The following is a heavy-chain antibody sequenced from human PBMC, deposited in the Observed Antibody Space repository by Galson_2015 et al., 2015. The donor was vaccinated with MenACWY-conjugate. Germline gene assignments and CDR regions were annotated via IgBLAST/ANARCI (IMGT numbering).Heavy chain of an antibody. CDR1: GGSISSYY. Sequence: ETLSLTCTVSGGSISSYYWSWIRQPPGKGLEWIGYIYYSGSTNYNPSLKSRVTISVDTSKNQFSLKLSSVTAADTAVYYCARVRYYYGMDVWGQGTTVTVSS. J-gene: IGHJ6*02. CDR3: ARVRYYYGMDV. CDR2: IYYSGST. V-gene: IGHV4-59*01.